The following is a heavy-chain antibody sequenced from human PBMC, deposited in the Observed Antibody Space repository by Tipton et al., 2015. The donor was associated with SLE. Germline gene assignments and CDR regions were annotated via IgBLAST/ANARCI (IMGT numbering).Heavy chain of an antibody. CDR1: IDSLRTYY. CDR3: ARTLDALDI. V-gene: IGHV4-4*07. Sequence: TLSLTCSVSIDSLRTYYWNWIRQPAGKGLEWIGRAYTTGSPYYNPSLESRVAISMDTSKNQFSLKLTAVTAADTAVYYCARTLDALDIWGQGTMVTVSS. CDR2: AYTTGSP. J-gene: IGHJ3*02.